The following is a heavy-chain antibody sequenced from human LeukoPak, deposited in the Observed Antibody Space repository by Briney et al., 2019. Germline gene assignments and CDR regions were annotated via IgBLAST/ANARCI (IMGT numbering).Heavy chain of an antibody. V-gene: IGHV3-23*01. J-gene: IGHJ4*02. CDR1: GFTFSNAW. CDR2: ISGGGGST. Sequence: GGSLRLSCAASGFTFSNAWMSWVRQAPGKGLEWVSAISGGGGSTYYADSVKGRFTISRDNSKNTLYLQMNSLRAEDTGVYYCAKDLSSGSRRAYWGQGTLVTVSS. CDR3: AKDLSSGSRRAY. D-gene: IGHD6-19*01.